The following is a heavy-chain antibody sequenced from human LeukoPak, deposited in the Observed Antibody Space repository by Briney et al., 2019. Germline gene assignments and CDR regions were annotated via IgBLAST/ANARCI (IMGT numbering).Heavy chain of an antibody. V-gene: IGHV3-9*01. CDR2: ISWNSGSI. CDR3: ARDPDVVRAVITSLRGMDV. CDR1: GFTFDDYA. D-gene: IGHD3-10*01. J-gene: IGHJ6*02. Sequence: PGRSLRLSCAASGFTFDDYAMHWVRQAPGKGLEWVSGISWNSGSIGYADSVKGRFTISRDNSKNTLYLQMGSLRAEDTAVYYCARDPDVVRAVITSLRGMDVWGQGTTVTGSS.